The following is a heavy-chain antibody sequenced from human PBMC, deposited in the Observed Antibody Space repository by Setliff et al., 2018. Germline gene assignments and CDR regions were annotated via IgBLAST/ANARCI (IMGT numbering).Heavy chain of an antibody. V-gene: IGHV1-18*01. J-gene: IGHJ4*02. CDR1: GYTFTTHG. CDR2: ISTDDGDT. CDR3: IVNMVRPVTGLDS. Sequence: VASVKVSCKASGYTFTTHGISWVRQAPGQGLEWMGWISTDDGDTNFAQKFQGRVTLTTDTSTGTAYMELSGLTSADTAIYYCIVNMVRPVTGLDSWGPGTLVTVSS. D-gene: IGHD2-15*01.